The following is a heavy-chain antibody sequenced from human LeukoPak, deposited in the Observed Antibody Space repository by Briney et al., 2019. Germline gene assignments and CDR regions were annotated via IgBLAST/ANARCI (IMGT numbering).Heavy chain of an antibody. J-gene: IGHJ4*02. Sequence: TGGSLRLSCAASGFTFSSYAMSWVRQAPGKGLEWVSAISGSGGSTYYADSVKGRFTISRDNSKDTLYLQMNSLRAEDTAVYYCAKEQRITMIVVVPMYYFDYWGQGTLVTVSS. D-gene: IGHD3-22*01. V-gene: IGHV3-23*01. CDR1: GFTFSSYA. CDR3: AKEQRITMIVVVPMYYFDY. CDR2: ISGSGGST.